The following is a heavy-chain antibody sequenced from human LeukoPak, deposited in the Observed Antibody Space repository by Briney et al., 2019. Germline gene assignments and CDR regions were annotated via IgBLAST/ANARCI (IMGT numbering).Heavy chain of an antibody. V-gene: IGHV4-4*07. Sequence: SETLSLTCTVSGGSISSYYWSWIRQPAGKGLEWIGRIYTSGSTNYIPSLKSRVTMSVDTSKNQFSLKLSSVTAADTAVYYCARDRLLRHSYYYMDVWGKGTTVTVSS. CDR2: IYTSGST. J-gene: IGHJ6*03. D-gene: IGHD3-22*01. CDR1: GGSISSYY. CDR3: ARDRLLRHSYYYMDV.